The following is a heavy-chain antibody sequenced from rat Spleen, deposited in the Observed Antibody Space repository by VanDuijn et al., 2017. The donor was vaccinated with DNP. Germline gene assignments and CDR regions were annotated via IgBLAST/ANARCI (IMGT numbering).Heavy chain of an antibody. D-gene: IGHD1-7*01. CDR3: ARHGDQFFDY. J-gene: IGHJ2*01. CDR2: IHTDGGNT. Sequence: EVQLVESGGDLVQPGRSLKLSCVASGFTFNNYWMTWIRQAPGKGLEWVASIHTDGGNTYYRDSVKGRFIISRDNAKSTLYLQMDSLRSEDTATYYCARHGDQFFDYWGQGVMVTVSS. V-gene: IGHV5-31*01. CDR1: GFTFNNYW.